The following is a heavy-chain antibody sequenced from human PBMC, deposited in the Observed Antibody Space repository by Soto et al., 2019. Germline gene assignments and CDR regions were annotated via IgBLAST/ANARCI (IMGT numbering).Heavy chain of an antibody. CDR1: GGPITAQY. CDR2: IYSTGTT. Sequence: QVQLQEWGPGLLKPSETLSLTCTVSGGPITAQYLSWIRQPAGKGLEGIGRIYSTGTTNYNPSLRSRVTMSVDTSKNQFSLRLTAVTAADTAVYYCTRDVYSTSNTWFDPWGQGTLVSVSS. CDR3: TRDVYSTSNTWFDP. V-gene: IGHV4-4*07. D-gene: IGHD4-4*01. J-gene: IGHJ5*02.